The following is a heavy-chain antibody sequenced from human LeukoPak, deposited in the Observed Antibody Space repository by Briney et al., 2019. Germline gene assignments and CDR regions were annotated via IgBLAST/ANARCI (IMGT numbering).Heavy chain of an antibody. Sequence: GGSLRLSCAASGFTFSGYVMTWVRQAPGKGLEWVSYISSSGSTIYYADSVKGRFTISRDNAKNSLYLQMNSLRAEDTAVYYCARDWTSPRYYMDVWGKGTTVTVSS. CDR3: ARDWTSPRYYMDV. V-gene: IGHV3-48*03. CDR2: ISSSGSTI. J-gene: IGHJ6*03. D-gene: IGHD3/OR15-3a*01. CDR1: GFTFSGYV.